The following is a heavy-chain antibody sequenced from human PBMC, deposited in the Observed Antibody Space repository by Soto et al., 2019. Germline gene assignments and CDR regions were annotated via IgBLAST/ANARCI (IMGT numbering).Heavy chain of an antibody. V-gene: IGHV4-4*07. CDR2: TYTGGST. CDR3: ARSITIFGVVIIRHDAFDI. D-gene: IGHD3-3*01. Sequence: PAETLSLTCPVSGGPISSYYSGWIRQPAGEGLERIGRTYTGGSTKYNPSLKSRVTISVDTSKNQFSLKLSSVTAADTAVYYCARSITIFGVVIIRHDAFDIWGQGTMVT. CDR1: GGPISSYY. J-gene: IGHJ3*02.